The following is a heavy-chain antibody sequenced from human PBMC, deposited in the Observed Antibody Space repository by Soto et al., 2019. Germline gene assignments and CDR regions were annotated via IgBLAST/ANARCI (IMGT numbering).Heavy chain of an antibody. CDR3: AREGYKNFYYGMDV. CDR1: GASISGFY. V-gene: IGHV4-4*07. D-gene: IGHD5-12*01. CDR2: LYTNGST. Sequence: LSRTCRVSGASISGFYWTWIRQCAGRGLEWIGHLYTNGSTNYNPSLKSRVTMSVDTSKNQFSLKLSSVTAADTALYYCAREGYKNFYYGMDVWGQGTPVTVSS. J-gene: IGHJ6*02.